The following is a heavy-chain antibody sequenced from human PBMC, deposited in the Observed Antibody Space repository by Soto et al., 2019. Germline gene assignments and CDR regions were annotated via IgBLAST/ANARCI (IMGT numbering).Heavy chain of an antibody. Sequence: VAVISYDGSNKYYADSVKGRFTISRDNSKNTLYLQMNSLRAEDTAVYYCAKDQGYSSGWFYYYGMDVWGQGTTVTVSS. J-gene: IGHJ6*02. CDR3: AKDQGYSSGWFYYYGMDV. D-gene: IGHD6-19*01. CDR2: ISYDGSNK. V-gene: IGHV3-30*18.